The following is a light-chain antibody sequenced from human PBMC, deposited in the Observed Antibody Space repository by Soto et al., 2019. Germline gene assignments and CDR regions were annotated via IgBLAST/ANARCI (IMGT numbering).Light chain of an antibody. CDR2: DVS. Sequence: QSALTQPRSVSGSPGQSVTISCTGTSNDVGGYNYVSWYQHHPGKAPKLMIYDVSKRPSGVPDRFSGSKSGNTASLTISGLQAGDEANYYRCSYAGGSYVFGTGTKVTVL. J-gene: IGLJ1*01. V-gene: IGLV2-11*01. CDR3: CSYAGGSYV. CDR1: SNDVGGYNY.